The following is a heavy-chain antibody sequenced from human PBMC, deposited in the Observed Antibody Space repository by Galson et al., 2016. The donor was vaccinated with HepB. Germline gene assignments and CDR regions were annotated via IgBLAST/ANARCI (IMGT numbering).Heavy chain of an antibody. CDR2: ISFDGSNK. CDR3: AREPPPVGNDYNGMDV. J-gene: IGHJ6*02. CDR1: GFTFSSYA. Sequence: SLRLSCAASGFTFSSYAMHWVRQAPGKGLEWVSVISFDGSNKYYPDSVKGRFTISRDNSKNTLYLQMNSLKAEDTAVYYCAREPPPVGNDYNGMDVWGQGTTVIVSS. V-gene: IGHV3-30-3*01.